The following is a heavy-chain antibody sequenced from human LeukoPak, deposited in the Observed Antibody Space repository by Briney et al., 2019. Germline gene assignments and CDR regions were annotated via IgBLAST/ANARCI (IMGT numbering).Heavy chain of an antibody. J-gene: IGHJ4*02. Sequence: GGSLRLSCAASRFTFTTYSMNWVRQAPGKGLEWVSSISSSGTYLYYADSVKGRFTISRDNAKNSLSLQMNSLRVENTAVYYCVRDPSEASHPYYFDYWGQGTLVTVSS. CDR1: RFTFTTYS. CDR2: ISSSGTYL. CDR3: VRDPSEASHPYYFDY. D-gene: IGHD2-2*01. V-gene: IGHV3-21*01.